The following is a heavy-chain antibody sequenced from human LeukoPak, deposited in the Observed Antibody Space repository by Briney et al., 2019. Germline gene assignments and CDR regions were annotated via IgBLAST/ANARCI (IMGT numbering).Heavy chain of an antibody. Sequence: ASVKVSCKASGYTFTSYDINWVRQATGQGLEWMGWMNPNSGGTNYAQKFQGRVTMTRDTSISTAYMELSRLRSDDTAVYYCARAHLIDYGDSGIDYWGQGTLVTVSS. D-gene: IGHD4-17*01. CDR1: GYTFTSYD. CDR3: ARAHLIDYGDSGIDY. V-gene: IGHV1-2*02. J-gene: IGHJ4*02. CDR2: MNPNSGGT.